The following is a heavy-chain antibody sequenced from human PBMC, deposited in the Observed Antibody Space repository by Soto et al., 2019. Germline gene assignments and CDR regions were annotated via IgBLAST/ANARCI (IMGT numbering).Heavy chain of an antibody. CDR2: TIPVFNTA. CDR3: ARGVYGSGKYYTGTSAIDI. V-gene: IGHV1-69*06. D-gene: IGHD3-10*01. CDR1: GGTLSDHG. Sequence: QVQLEQSGAEVKKPGSSVKVSCKASGGTLSDHGVAWLRQAPGQGLEWMGGTIPVFNTAKYAQKFQGRVTVTAATFTNIASMELSGLSDEDTAFYFCARGVYGSGKYYTGTSAIDIWGQGTMVIVSS. J-gene: IGHJ3*02.